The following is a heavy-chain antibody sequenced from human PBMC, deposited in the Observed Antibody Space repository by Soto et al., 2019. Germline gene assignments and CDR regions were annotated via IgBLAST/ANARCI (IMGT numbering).Heavy chain of an antibody. CDR3: AKDFRGPSVYRDPGY. CDR1: GFTFSFYS. D-gene: IGHD4-4*01. Sequence: GGSLRLSCVASGFTFSFYSMSWVRQAPGKGLEWVSVITGTGGSTYYADSVKGRFTISRDNSKNTLYLQMNTLRAEDTAVYYCAKDFRGPSVYRDPGYWGQGTLVTVSS. CDR2: ITGTGGST. J-gene: IGHJ4*02. V-gene: IGHV3-23*01.